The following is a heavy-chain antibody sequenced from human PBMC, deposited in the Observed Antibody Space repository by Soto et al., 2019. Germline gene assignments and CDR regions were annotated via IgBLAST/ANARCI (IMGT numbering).Heavy chain of an antibody. D-gene: IGHD2-15*01. Sequence: QGQLVESGGGVVQPGRSLRLSCAASGFTFSSYGMHWVRQAPGKGLEWVAVISYDGSNKYYADSVKGLFTISRDNYKNTMYLQMNSLRAEDTAVYYCAKDFDIGVVVAANYYMDVWRKGTTVTVSS. CDR3: AKDFDIGVVVAANYYMDV. CDR2: ISYDGSNK. J-gene: IGHJ6*03. CDR1: GFTFSSYG. V-gene: IGHV3-30*18.